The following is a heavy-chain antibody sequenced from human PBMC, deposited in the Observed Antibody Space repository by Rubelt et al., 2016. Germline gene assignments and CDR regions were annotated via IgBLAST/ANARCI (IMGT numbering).Heavy chain of an antibody. D-gene: IGHD3-16*02. CDR1: GGSISSSSYY. J-gene: IGHJ4*02. CDR2: IYTSGST. CDR3: ARDVSSY. Sequence: QLQLQESGPGLVKPSETLSLTCTVSGGSISSSSYYWGWIRQPPGKGLEWIGSIYTSGSTNYNPSLKRRVTMSVDTSKNQFSLKLSSVTAADTAVYYCARDVSSYWGQGTLVTVSA. V-gene: IGHV4-39*07.